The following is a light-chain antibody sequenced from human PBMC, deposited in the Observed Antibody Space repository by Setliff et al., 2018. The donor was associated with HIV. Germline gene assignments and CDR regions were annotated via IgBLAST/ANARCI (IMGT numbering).Light chain of an antibody. Sequence: QSALTQPPSASGTPGQRVTISCSGSSSNIGSNTVTWYQQLPGTAPKLLIYSNYQRPSGVPDRFSGAKSGTSASLAISGVQSEDEAYYYCATWDDSLNGFVFGTGTKVTVL. J-gene: IGLJ1*01. CDR1: SSNIGSNT. CDR2: SNY. V-gene: IGLV1-44*01. CDR3: ATWDDSLNGFV.